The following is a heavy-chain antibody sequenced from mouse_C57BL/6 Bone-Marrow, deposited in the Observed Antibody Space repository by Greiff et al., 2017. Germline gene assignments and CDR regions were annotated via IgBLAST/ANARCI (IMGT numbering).Heavy chain of an antibody. CDR3: APNWDLDY. Sequence: VQLQQPGAELVKPGASVKLSCKASGYTFTSYWMQWVKQRPGQGLEWIGEIDPSDSYTNYNQKFKGKATLTVDTSSSTAYMQLSSQTSEDYAVYYCAPNWDLDYWGQGTTLTVSS. CDR2: IDPSDSYT. V-gene: IGHV1-50*01. D-gene: IGHD4-1*01. CDR1: GYTFTSYW. J-gene: IGHJ2*01.